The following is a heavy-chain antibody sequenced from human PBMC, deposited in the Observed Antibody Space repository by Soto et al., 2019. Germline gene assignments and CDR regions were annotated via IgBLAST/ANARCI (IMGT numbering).Heavy chain of an antibody. D-gene: IGHD3-10*01. CDR1: GFTFSSYS. CDR3: ARDREDGSGSYYIDY. CDR2: MSSSSSYI. Sequence: PGGSLRLSCAASGFTFSSYSMNCVRRAPRKGLECVSSMSSSSSYIYYADSVKGRFTISRDNAKNSLYLQMNSLRAEDTAVYYCARDREDGSGSYYIDYWGQGTLVTVSS. V-gene: IGHV3-21*01. J-gene: IGHJ4*02.